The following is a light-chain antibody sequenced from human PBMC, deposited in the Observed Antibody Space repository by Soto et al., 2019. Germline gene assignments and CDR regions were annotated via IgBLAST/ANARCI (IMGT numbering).Light chain of an antibody. CDR2: DAS. CDR3: QQYDNPLT. Sequence: DIQMTQSPSSLSASVGDRVTITCQASQDISNYLNWYQQKPGKAHKLLIYDASNLETGVPSMFSGSGSGTDFTFTISSLQPEDIATYYCQQYDNPLTFGGGTKVEIK. J-gene: IGKJ4*01. V-gene: IGKV1-33*01. CDR1: QDISNY.